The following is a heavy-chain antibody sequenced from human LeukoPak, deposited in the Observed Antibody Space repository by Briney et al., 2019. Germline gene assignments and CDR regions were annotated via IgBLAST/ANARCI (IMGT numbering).Heavy chain of an antibody. V-gene: IGHV4-30-4*08. CDR1: GGSISSGDYY. Sequence: SQTLSLTCTVSGGSISSGDYYWSWIRQPPGTGLEWLGYIYYSGSTYYNPSLKSRVIISVDTSKNQFSLKLSSVTAADTAVYYCARDRQYCSGGSCYPEWFDPWGQGTLVTVSS. D-gene: IGHD2-15*01. J-gene: IGHJ5*02. CDR2: IYYSGST. CDR3: ARDRQYCSGGSCYPEWFDP.